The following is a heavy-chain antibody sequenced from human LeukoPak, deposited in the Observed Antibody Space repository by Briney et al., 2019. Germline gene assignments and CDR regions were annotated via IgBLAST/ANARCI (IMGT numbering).Heavy chain of an antibody. CDR3: ARAVAGMWDYYFDY. CDR1: GFTVSSNY. V-gene: IGHV3-53*01. Sequence: GGSLRLSCAASGFTVSSNYMSWVRQAPGKGLEWVSVIYSGGSTYYADSVKGRFTIYRDNSKNTLYLQMNSLRAEDTAVYYCARAVAGMWDYYFDYWGQGTLVTVSS. J-gene: IGHJ4*02. CDR2: IYSGGST. D-gene: IGHD6-19*01.